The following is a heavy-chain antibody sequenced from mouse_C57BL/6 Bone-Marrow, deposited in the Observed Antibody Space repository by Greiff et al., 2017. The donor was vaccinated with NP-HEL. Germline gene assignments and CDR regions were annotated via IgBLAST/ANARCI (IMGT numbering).Heavy chain of an antibody. CDR2: IRNKANGYTT. V-gene: IGHV7-4*01. Sequence: VKVVESGGGLVQPGASLRLSCAASGFTFTDYYMSWVRQPPGKAPEWLPLIRNKANGYTTEYTASVKGRFTISRDNSQNILYLQMNTLRAEDSATYYCVKANGSQVLTTWGQGTLVTVSA. J-gene: IGHJ3*01. D-gene: IGHD1-1*01. CDR1: GFTFTDYY. CDR3: VKANGSQVLTT.